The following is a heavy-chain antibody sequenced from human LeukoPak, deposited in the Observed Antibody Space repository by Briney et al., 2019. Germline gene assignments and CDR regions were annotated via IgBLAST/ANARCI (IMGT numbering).Heavy chain of an antibody. D-gene: IGHD3-3*01. CDR1: GFTFSDYA. Sequence: GGSLRLSCAASGFTFSDYALGWVRQAPGRWLEWVATLSGSGAGTYYSDSVQGRFTISRDNSKRTLFLQMNSLRAEDTAFYYCAKAELGVDTFFDYWGQGTLVTVSS. J-gene: IGHJ4*02. CDR3: AKAELGVDTFFDY. V-gene: IGHV3-23*01. CDR2: LSGSGAGT.